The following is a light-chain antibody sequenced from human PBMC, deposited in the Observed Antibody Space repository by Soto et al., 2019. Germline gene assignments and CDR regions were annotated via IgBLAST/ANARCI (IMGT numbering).Light chain of an antibody. CDR2: EVT. CDR1: SSDIGIYKY. CDR3: SSFAGSINYV. V-gene: IGLV2-14*01. Sequence: QSALTQPASVSGSPGQSIAISCTGSSSDIGIYKYVSWYQQHPGKVPKLIIYEVTNRPSGVSNRFSGSKSGNTASLTVSGLQAEDEADYYCSSFAGSINYVFGTGTKVTVL. J-gene: IGLJ1*01.